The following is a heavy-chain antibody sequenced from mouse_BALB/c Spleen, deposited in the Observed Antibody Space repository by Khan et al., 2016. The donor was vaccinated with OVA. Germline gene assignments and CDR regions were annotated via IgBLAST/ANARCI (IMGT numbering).Heavy chain of an antibody. CDR1: GFTFSSYS. CDR2: ISSDGDYT. Sequence: EVQLVESGGDLVKPGGSLKLSCAASGFTFSSYSMSWVRQTPDKRLEWVATISSDGDYTYCPDNVKGRSTISRDNAKNTLNLQMSSLKSEDTAVYYCASHLTGSFAYWGQGTLVTVSA. J-gene: IGHJ3*01. CDR3: ASHLTGSFAY. V-gene: IGHV5-6*01. D-gene: IGHD4-1*01.